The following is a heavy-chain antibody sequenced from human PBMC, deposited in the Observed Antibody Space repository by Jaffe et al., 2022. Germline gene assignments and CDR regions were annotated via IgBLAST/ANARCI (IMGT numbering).Heavy chain of an antibody. CDR1: GGSFSGYY. CDR2: INHSGST. J-gene: IGHJ6*03. D-gene: IGHD4-17*01. Sequence: QVQLQQWGAGLLKPSETLSLTCAVYGGSFSGYYWSWIRQPPGKGLEWIGEINHSGSTNYNPSLKSRVTISVDTSKNQFSLKLSSVTAADTAVYYCARMTTVTYLYYYYYYMDVWGKGTTVTVSS. V-gene: IGHV4-34*01. CDR3: ARMTTVTYLYYYYYYMDV.